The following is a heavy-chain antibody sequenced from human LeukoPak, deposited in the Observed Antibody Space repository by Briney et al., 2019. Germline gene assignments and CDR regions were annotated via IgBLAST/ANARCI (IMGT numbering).Heavy chain of an antibody. CDR1: GYSISSGYY. J-gene: IGHJ4*02. CDR3: AGFQVWFGESSSENYFDY. D-gene: IGHD3-10*01. Sequence: PSETLSLTCAVSGYSISSGYYWSWIRQPPGKGLEWIGEINHSGSTNYNPSLKSRVTISVDTSKNQFSLKLSSVTAADTAVYYCAGFQVWFGESSSENYFDYWGQGTLVTVSS. V-gene: IGHV4-38-2*01. CDR2: INHSGST.